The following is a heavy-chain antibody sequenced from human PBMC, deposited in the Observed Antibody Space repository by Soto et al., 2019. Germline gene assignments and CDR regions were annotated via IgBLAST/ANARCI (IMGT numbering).Heavy chain of an antibody. CDR1: GFTFISYG. CDR3: GRQTTVVPYYFDY. D-gene: IGHD4-17*01. CDR2: IPYSGGST. V-gene: IGHV3-23*01. Sequence: PWVSMRLSCAASGFTFISYGMTWVRQAPGKGLEWVSSIPYSGGSTYYADSVKGRFTISRDNSKNTLYLQMNSVRAEDTAVYYCGRQTTVVPYYFDYWGQGTMVTVSS. J-gene: IGHJ4*02.